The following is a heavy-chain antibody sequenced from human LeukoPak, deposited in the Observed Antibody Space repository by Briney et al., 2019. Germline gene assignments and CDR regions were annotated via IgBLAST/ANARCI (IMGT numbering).Heavy chain of an antibody. CDR3: AKDWVYYDSSASHAFDI. Sequence: GGSLRLTCAASGFTFSSYGMHWVRQAPGKGLEWVAFIRYDGSNKYYADSVKGRFTISRDNSKNALYLQMDSLRAEDTAVYYCAKDWVYYDSSASHAFDIWGQGTMVTVSS. D-gene: IGHD3-22*01. V-gene: IGHV3-30*02. CDR1: GFTFSSYG. J-gene: IGHJ3*02. CDR2: IRYDGSNK.